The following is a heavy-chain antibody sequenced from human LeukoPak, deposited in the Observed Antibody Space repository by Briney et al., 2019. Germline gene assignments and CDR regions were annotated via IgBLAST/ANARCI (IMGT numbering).Heavy chain of an antibody. CDR2: ISGSGGST. Sequence: GGSLRLSCAASGFTLSSYAMSWVRQAPGKGLEWVSAISGSGGSTYYADSVKGRFTISRDNSKNTLYLQMNSLRAEDTAVYYCASGSSGWYRDYFDYWGQGTLVTVSS. CDR1: GFTLSSYA. CDR3: ASGSSGWYRDYFDY. V-gene: IGHV3-23*01. J-gene: IGHJ4*02. D-gene: IGHD6-19*01.